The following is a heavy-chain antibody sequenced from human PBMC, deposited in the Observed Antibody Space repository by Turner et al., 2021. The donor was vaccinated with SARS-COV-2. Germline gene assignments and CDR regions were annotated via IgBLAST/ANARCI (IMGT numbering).Heavy chain of an antibody. CDR1: GGSISSSRYY. D-gene: IGHD3-3*01. CDR3: ARSNYDFWSGYYTFYFDY. CDR2: IYYSGST. Sequence: QLQLQESGPGLAKPSETLSLTCTVSGGSISSSRYYWGWIRQPPGKGLEWIGSIYYSGSTYYNPSLKSRVTISVDTSKNQFSLKLSSATAADTAVYYCARSNYDFWSGYYTFYFDYWGQGTLVTVSS. V-gene: IGHV4-39*01. J-gene: IGHJ4*02.